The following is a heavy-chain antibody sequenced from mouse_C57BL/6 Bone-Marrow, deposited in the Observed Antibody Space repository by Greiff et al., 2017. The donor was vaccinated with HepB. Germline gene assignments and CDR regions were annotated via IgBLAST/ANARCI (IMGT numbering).Heavy chain of an antibody. D-gene: IGHD1-1*01. CDR1: GFTFSSYA. CDR3: ARGGLLRVRVFDY. V-gene: IGHV5-4*03. CDR2: ISDGGSYT. Sequence: EVMLVESGGGLVKPGGSLKLSCAASGFTFSSYAMSWVRQTPEKRLEWVATISDGGSYTYYPDNVKGRITISRDNAKNNLYLQMSHLKSADTAMYYCARGGLLRVRVFDYWGQGTTLTVSS. J-gene: IGHJ2*01.